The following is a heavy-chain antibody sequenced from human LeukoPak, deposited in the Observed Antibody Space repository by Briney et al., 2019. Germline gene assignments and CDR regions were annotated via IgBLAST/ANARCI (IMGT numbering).Heavy chain of an antibody. CDR2: IEQDGNEK. Sequence: GGSLRLSRAGSGVTLSRYWRSWGGQAPGKGAEGGANIEQDGNEKYYVDSVEGRFTISRDNAKNSLYLQMNSLRAEDTALFYCVRYRTGSPYYDSSFDYWGQGTLVTVSS. V-gene: IGHV3-7*01. D-gene: IGHD3-22*01. CDR1: GVTLSRYW. CDR3: VRYRTGSPYYDSSFDY. J-gene: IGHJ4*02.